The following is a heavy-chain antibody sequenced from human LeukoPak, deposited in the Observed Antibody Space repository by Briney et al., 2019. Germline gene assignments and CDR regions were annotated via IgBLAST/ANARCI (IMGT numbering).Heavy chain of an antibody. CDR1: GFPLSSYA. V-gene: IGHV3-23*01. D-gene: IGHD2-2*01. J-gene: IGHJ4*02. Sequence: GGSLRLSCAAFGFPLSSYAMSWVRQAPGKGLEWVSATSSSDAGTYHADSVRGRFTISRDNSKNTLYMQMNSLRAEDTAVYYCAKAVVIVPTATPFDYWGQGTLVTVSS. CDR2: TSSSDAGT. CDR3: AKAVVIVPTATPFDY.